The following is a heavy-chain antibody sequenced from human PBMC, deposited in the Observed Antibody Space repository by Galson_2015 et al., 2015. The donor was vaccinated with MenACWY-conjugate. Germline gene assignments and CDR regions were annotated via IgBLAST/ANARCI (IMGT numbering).Heavy chain of an antibody. CDR3: ARQIIFDF. V-gene: IGHV5-51*01. J-gene: IGHJ4*02. D-gene: IGHD3-10*01. CDR1: GYSFTSYY. Sequence: QSGAEVKKPGESLRISCKGSGYSFTSYYIGWVRQMPGKGLEWMGVIHPGDSDTRYSPSFQGQVTISADKSINTAYLQWSSLQASDAAIYHCARQIIFDFWGQGTPVTVSS. CDR2: IHPGDSDT.